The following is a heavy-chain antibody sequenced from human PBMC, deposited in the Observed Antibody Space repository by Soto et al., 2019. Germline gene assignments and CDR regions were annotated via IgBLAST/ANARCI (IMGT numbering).Heavy chain of an antibody. Sequence: PGGSLRLSCAASGFTFSSYSMNWVRQAPGKGLEWVSSISSSSSYIYYADSVKGRFTISRDNAKNSLYLQMNSLRAEDTAVYYCARDRDSSSWFNWFDPWGQGTLVTVPS. CDR3: ARDRDSSSWFNWFDP. V-gene: IGHV3-21*01. D-gene: IGHD6-13*01. CDR2: ISSSSSYI. CDR1: GFTFSSYS. J-gene: IGHJ5*02.